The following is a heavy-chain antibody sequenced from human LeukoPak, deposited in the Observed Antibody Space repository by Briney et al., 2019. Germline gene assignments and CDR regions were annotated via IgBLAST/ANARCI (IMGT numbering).Heavy chain of an antibody. V-gene: IGHV4-59*01. J-gene: IGHJ6*02. D-gene: IGHD1-26*01. CDR3: ARGRSNYYGMDV. CDR1: DGSINSYY. CDR2: IYYNGNT. Sequence: SETLSLTCSVSDGSINSYYWNWIRRPPGKGLEWIGYIYYNGNTNYSPSLKSRVTMSVDTSKNLFSLKVSSVTAADTAVYYCARGRSNYYGMDVWGQGTTVTVSS.